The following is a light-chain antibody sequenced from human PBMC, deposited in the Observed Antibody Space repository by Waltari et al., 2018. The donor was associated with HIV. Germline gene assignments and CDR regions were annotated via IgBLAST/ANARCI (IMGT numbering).Light chain of an antibody. Sequence: QSVLTQPPSVSGAPGQTITIPCTGSSSNIGAGYGVNWYQQHPRTAPKLLIYTSTNRPSGVPNRFSGSGSGTSASMTISGLQAEDEADYHCQSDDNGLSGWVFGGGTKVSV. V-gene: IGLV1-40*01. CDR3: QSDDNGLSGWV. CDR1: SSNIGAGYG. CDR2: TST. J-gene: IGLJ3*02.